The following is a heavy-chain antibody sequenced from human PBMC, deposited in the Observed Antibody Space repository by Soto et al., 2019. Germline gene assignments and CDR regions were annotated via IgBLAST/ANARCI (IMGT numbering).Heavy chain of an antibody. V-gene: IGHV4-39*01. Sequence: QLQLQESGPGLVKPSETLSLTCSVSGGSISSRNYYWGWIRQPPGKGLEWIGSISYSGSTYYKPSLKSRVSISVDTSKKQFSLKLSSVTAADTALYYCAWFTDYYDSSGYIFDYWGQGTLVTVSS. CDR2: ISYSGST. CDR1: GGSISSRNYY. J-gene: IGHJ4*02. D-gene: IGHD3-22*01. CDR3: AWFTDYYDSSGYIFDY.